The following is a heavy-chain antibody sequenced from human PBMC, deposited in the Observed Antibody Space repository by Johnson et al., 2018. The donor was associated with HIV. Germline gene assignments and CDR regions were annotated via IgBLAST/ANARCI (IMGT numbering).Heavy chain of an antibody. CDR3: AKVSSSSTWAHDPFDV. CDR1: GFTFDDYA. V-gene: IGHV3-9*01. D-gene: IGHD6-6*01. Sequence: VQLVESGGALVQPGRSLRLSCSASGFTFDDYAMHWVRQAPGKGLEWVSGISRKSDKIGYADSVKGRFTISRDNAKNSLYLQMNSLRVEDTALYYCAKVSSSSTWAHDPFDVWGQGTMVTVSS. CDR2: ISRKSDKI. J-gene: IGHJ3*01.